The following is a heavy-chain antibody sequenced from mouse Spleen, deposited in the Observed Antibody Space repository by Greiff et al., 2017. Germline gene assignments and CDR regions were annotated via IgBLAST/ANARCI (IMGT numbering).Heavy chain of an antibody. J-gene: IGHJ4*01. V-gene: IGHV1-4*01. Sequence: VQLQESGAELARPGASVKMSCKAYGYTFTSYTMHWVKQRPGQGLEWIGYINPSSGYTKYNQKFKDKATLTADKSSSTAYMQLSSLTSEDSAVYYCARVGGNYAMDYWGQGTSVTVSS. CDR3: ARVGGNYAMDY. CDR2: INPSSGYT. CDR1: GYTFTSYT.